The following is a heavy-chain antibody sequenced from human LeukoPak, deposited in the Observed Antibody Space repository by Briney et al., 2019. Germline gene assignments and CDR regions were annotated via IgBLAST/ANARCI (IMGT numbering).Heavy chain of an antibody. CDR3: AGGGQLLWFGESYDPLYGMDV. D-gene: IGHD3-10*01. Sequence: GASVKVSCKASGYTFTSYGISWVRQAPGQGLEWMGWISAYNGNTNYAQKFQGRVTITADKSTSTAYMELSSLRSEDTAVYYCAGGGQLLWFGESYDPLYGMDVWGQGTTVTVSS. V-gene: IGHV1-18*01. CDR1: GYTFTSYG. J-gene: IGHJ6*02. CDR2: ISAYNGNT.